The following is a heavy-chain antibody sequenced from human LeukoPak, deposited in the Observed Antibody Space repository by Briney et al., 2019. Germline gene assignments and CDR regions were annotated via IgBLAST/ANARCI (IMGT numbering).Heavy chain of an antibody. J-gene: IGHJ4*02. V-gene: IGHV3-30-3*01. Sequence: GRSLRLSGAASGFTSSRFAMYWVRRAPGKGLEWVAIISNDGSNEYYADSVKGRFTISRDNSKNTLYLQMNSLRAEDTAVYYCARGQLWLLSYWGQGTLVTVSS. CDR3: ARGQLWLLSY. CDR1: GFTSSRFA. D-gene: IGHD5-18*01. CDR2: ISNDGSNE.